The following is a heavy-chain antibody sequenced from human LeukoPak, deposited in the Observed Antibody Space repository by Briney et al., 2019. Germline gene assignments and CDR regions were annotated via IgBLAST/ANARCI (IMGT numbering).Heavy chain of an antibody. CDR3: ARRKYSSGWYFDY. J-gene: IGHJ4*02. Sequence: PGGSLRLSCAASGFTFSSYSMNWVRQAPGKGLEWVSSISSSSSYIYYADSVKGRFTISRDNAKNTLYLQMNSLRAEDTAVYYCARRKYSSGWYFDYWGQGTLVTVSS. CDR2: ISSSSSYI. D-gene: IGHD6-19*01. V-gene: IGHV3-21*01. CDR1: GFTFSSYS.